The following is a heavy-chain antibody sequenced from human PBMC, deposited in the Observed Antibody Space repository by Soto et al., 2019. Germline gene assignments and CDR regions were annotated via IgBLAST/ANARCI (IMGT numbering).Heavy chain of an antibody. CDR3: ARAAGVAGPGDAFDI. CDR2: INPSGGST. J-gene: IGHJ3*02. CDR1: GYTFTSYY. V-gene: IGHV1-46*01. Sequence: ASVKVSCKASGYTFTSYYMHWVRQAPGQGLEWMGIINPSGGSTSYAQKFQGRVTMTRDTSTSTVYMELSSLRSEDTAVYYCARAAGVAGPGDAFDIWGQGTMVTVSS. D-gene: IGHD6-19*01.